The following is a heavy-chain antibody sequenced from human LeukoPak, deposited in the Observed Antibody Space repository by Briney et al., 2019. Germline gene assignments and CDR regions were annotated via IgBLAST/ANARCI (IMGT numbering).Heavy chain of an antibody. CDR2: IYYSGST. Sequence: SETLSLTCTVSGGSIRSGDYSWSWIRQHPGKGLEWIGYIYYSGSTYYNPSLKSRVTISVDTSKNQFSLKLSSVTAADTAVYYCASLPLSSSSPFYYYYGMDVWGQGTTVTVSS. CDR3: ASLPLSSSSPFYYYYGMDV. J-gene: IGHJ6*02. CDR1: GGSIRSGDYS. D-gene: IGHD6-6*01. V-gene: IGHV4-31*03.